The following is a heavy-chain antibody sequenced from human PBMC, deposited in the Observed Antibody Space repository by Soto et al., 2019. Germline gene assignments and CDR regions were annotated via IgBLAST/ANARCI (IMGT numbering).Heavy chain of an antibody. CDR2: INHSGST. Sequence: PSETLSLTCAVYGGSFSGYYWSWIRQPPGKGLEWIGEINHSGSTNYNPSLKSRVTISVDTSKNQFSLKLSSVTAADTAVYYCARRHYDFWSGPPAYYMDVWGKGTTVTVSS. J-gene: IGHJ6*03. CDR3: ARRHYDFWSGPPAYYMDV. V-gene: IGHV4-34*01. D-gene: IGHD3-3*01. CDR1: GGSFSGYY.